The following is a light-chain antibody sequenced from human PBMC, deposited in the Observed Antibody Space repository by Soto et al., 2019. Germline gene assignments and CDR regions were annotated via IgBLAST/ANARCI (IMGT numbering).Light chain of an antibody. CDR2: GAS. Sequence: EIVMTQSPATLSVSPWERATLSCRASQSVSSNLAWYQQKPGQAPRLLIYGASSRAAGVPDRFSGSWSGTDFTLTISSLEPEDFAVYYCQQYGSSGTFGQGTKVDIK. CDR3: QQYGSSGT. CDR1: QSVSSN. V-gene: IGKV3-20*01. J-gene: IGKJ1*01.